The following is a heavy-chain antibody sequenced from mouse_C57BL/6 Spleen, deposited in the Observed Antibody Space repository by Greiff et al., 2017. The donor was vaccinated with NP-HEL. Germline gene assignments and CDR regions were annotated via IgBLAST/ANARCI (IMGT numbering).Heavy chain of an antibody. Sequence: EVKLMESGGGLVKPGGSLKLSCAASGFTFSSYAKSWVRQTPEKRLEWVATISDGGSYTYYPDNVKGRFTISRDNAKNNLYLQMSHLKSEDTAMYYCARDQGLLDWGQGTTLTVSS. CDR3: ARDQGLLD. CDR1: GFTFSSYA. CDR2: ISDGGSYT. V-gene: IGHV5-4*01. D-gene: IGHD3-2*02. J-gene: IGHJ2*01.